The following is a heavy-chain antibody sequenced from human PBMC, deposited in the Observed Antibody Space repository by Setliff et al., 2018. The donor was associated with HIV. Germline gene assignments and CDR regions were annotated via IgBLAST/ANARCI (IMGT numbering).Heavy chain of an antibody. V-gene: IGHV4-39*01. CDR1: GPSVSNTDYY. CDR2: IHHSGST. J-gene: IGHJ4*02. Sequence: PSETLLTCTVSGPSVSNTDYYWGWIRLPPGKGLEWIASIHHSGSTWYNPSLKSRVTISADMSKNQFSLKLFSVTAADTAVYYCARPSFGIGGGSIFDSWGQGTVVTVSS. D-gene: IGHD3-3*01. CDR3: ARPSFGIGGGSIFDS.